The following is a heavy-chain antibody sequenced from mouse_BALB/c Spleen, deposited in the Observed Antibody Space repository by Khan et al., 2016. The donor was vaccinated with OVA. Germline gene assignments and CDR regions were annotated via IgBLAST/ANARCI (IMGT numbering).Heavy chain of an antibody. CDR1: GYTFTDYV. Sequence: QVQLQQSGPELVKPGASVKMSCKASGYTFTDYVLTWVKQRTGQGLEWIGEIYPGSANTYYNEKFKGRATLTADKSSNTAYMQLSSLTSEDSAVYFGARGGYGTSGAFWGQGTLVTVSA. V-gene: IGHV1-81*01. CDR3: ARGGYGTSGAF. D-gene: IGHD1-1*01. J-gene: IGHJ3*01. CDR2: IYPGSANT.